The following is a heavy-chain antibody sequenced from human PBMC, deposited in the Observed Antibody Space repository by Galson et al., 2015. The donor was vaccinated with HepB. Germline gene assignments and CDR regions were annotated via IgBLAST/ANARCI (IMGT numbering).Heavy chain of an antibody. V-gene: IGHV3-74*01. Sequence: SLRLSCAASGFTFSSYWIHWVRQGPGKGLVWVSRINSDEITTSYAESVKGRFTISRDNAKNTLYLQMNSLRAEDTAVYYCTRVAGGSSGYSYFVPEFYFDYWGQGTLVTVSS. J-gene: IGHJ4*02. CDR3: TRVAGGSSGYSYFVPEFYFDY. CDR2: INSDEITT. D-gene: IGHD3-22*01. CDR1: GFTFSSYW.